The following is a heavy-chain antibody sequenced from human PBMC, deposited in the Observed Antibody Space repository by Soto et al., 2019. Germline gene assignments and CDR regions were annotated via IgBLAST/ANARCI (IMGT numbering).Heavy chain of an antibody. CDR2: INHSGST. Sequence: SETLSLTCAVYGGSFSGYYWSWIRQPPGKGLEWIGEINHSGSTNYNPSLKSRVTISVDTSKNQFSLKLSSVTAADTAVYYRARASRGNTSSRNPNWFDPWGQGTLVTVSS. CDR1: GGSFSGYY. V-gene: IGHV4-34*01. J-gene: IGHJ5*02. D-gene: IGHD2-2*01. CDR3: ARASRGNTSSRNPNWFDP.